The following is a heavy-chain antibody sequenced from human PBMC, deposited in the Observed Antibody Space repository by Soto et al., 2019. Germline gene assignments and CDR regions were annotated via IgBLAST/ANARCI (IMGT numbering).Heavy chain of an antibody. J-gene: IGHJ5*02. CDR1: GGSISSSSYD. V-gene: IGHV4-39*07. CDR2: IYHSGST. D-gene: IGHD3-10*01. CDR3: ARGGRPYGSGRYWFDP. Sequence: XXTLSLPCTVSGGSISSSSYDWGWIRQPPGKGLEWIGYIYHSGSTYYNPSLKSRVTISVDRSKNQFSLKLSSVTAADTAVYYCARGGRPYGSGRYWFDPWGQGTLVTVSS.